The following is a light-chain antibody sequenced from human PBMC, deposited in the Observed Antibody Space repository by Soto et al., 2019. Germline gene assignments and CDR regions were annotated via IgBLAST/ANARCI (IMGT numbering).Light chain of an antibody. CDR2: LNSDGSH. V-gene: IGLV4-69*01. J-gene: IGLJ3*02. CDR1: SGHSSYA. CDR3: QTWGTGIPWV. Sequence: QLVLTQSPSAYASLEASVKLTCTVSSGHSSYAIAWHQQQPEKGPRYLMKLNSDGSHSKGDGIPDRFSGSSSGAERYLTISSLQSEDEADYYCQTWGTGIPWVFGGGTKLTVL.